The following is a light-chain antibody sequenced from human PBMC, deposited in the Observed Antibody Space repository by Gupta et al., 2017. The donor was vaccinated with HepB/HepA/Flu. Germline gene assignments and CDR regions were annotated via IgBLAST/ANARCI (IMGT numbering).Light chain of an antibody. Sequence: EIVLPQSPGTLSLSPGERGTLSCRASQSVSSTYLAWYQQKPGQAPRLLIYGASSRATGVPDRFSGSGSGTGFTLTISRLDPEDSAVYFCQQYGGSVAFGGGTKVEIK. CDR1: QSVSSTY. CDR3: QQYGGSVA. CDR2: GAS. J-gene: IGKJ4*01. V-gene: IGKV3-20*01.